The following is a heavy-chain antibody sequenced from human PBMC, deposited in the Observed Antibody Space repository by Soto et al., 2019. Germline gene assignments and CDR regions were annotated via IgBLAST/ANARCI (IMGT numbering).Heavy chain of an antibody. CDR3: ARTADIVVVPAAMGGAFDI. CDR2: IWYDGSNK. D-gene: IGHD2-2*01. J-gene: IGHJ3*02. V-gene: IGHV3-33*01. Sequence: PGGSLRLSCAASGFTFSSYGMHWVRQAPGKGLEWVAVIWYDGSNKYYADSVKGRFTISRDNSKNTLYLQMNSLRAEDTAVYYCARTADIVVVPAAMGGAFDIWGQGTMVTVSS. CDR1: GFTFSSYG.